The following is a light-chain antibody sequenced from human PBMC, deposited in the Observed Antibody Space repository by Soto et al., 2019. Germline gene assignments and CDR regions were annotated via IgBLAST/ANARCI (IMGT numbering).Light chain of an antibody. Sequence: QSALTQPASVSGSPGQSITVSCTGTSSDVGGYNFVSWYQHHPGKAPKLIIHDVSSRPSGVSTRFSASKSGNTASLTISGLQPEDEADYYCSSYATSRTHVAFGGGTKLTVL. CDR2: DVS. V-gene: IGLV2-14*01. J-gene: IGLJ2*01. CDR3: SSYATSRTHVA. CDR1: SSDVGGYNF.